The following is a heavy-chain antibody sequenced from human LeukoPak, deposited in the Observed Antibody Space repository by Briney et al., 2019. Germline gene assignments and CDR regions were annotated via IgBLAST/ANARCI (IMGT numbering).Heavy chain of an antibody. CDR3: TRAVELGLATLYYYGMDV. J-gene: IGHJ6*02. D-gene: IGHD3/OR15-3a*01. Sequence: PSGGSLRLSCTASGFTFGDYAMSWVRQAPGKGLEWVGFIRSKAYGGTTEYAASVKGRFTISRDDSKSIAYLQMNSLKTEDTAVYYCTRAVELGLATLYYYGMDVWGQGTTVTVSS. CDR2: IRSKAYGGTT. V-gene: IGHV3-49*04. CDR1: GFTFGDYA.